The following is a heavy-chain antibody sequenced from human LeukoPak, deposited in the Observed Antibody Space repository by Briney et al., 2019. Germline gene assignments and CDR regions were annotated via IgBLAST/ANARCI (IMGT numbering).Heavy chain of an antibody. V-gene: IGHV4-39*07. CDR3: ARDKGMGGEGTNFDY. Sequence: SETLSLTFTVSGGSISSSSYYWGWIRQPPGKGLERIGSIYYSGSTYYNPSLKSRVTISVDTSKNQFSLKLSSVTAADTAVYYCARDKGMGGEGTNFDYWGQGTLVTVSS. CDR2: IYYSGST. J-gene: IGHJ4*02. CDR1: GGSISSSSYY. D-gene: IGHD3-10*01.